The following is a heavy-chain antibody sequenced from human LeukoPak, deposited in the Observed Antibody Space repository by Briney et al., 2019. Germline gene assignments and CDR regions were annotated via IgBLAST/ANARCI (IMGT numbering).Heavy chain of an antibody. Sequence: GGSLRLSCAASGFTFSNAWMSCVRQAPGKGLEWVGRIKSKTDGETTDYAAPVKGRFTISRDDSKNTLYLQMNSLKTEDTAVYYCTTDRRTWGQGTLVTVSS. CDR1: GFTFSNAW. J-gene: IGHJ5*02. CDR3: TTDRRT. CDR2: IKSKTDGETT. V-gene: IGHV3-15*01.